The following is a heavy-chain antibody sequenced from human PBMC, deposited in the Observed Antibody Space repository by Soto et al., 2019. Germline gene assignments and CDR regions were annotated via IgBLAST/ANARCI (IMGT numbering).Heavy chain of an antibody. V-gene: IGHV1-2*02. Sequence: ASVKVSCKASGYTFTGYYMHWVRQAPGQGLEWMGWINPNSGGTNYAQKFQGRVTMTRDTSISTAYMELSRLRSDDTAVYYCARQPKYSSSSPHFDYWGQGTLVTVSS. CDR1: GYTFTGYY. J-gene: IGHJ4*02. CDR2: INPNSGGT. D-gene: IGHD6-6*01. CDR3: ARQPKYSSSSPHFDY.